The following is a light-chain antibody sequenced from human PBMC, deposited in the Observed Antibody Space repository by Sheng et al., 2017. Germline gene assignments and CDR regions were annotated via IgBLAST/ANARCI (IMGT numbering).Light chain of an antibody. V-gene: IGKV1-39*01. CDR1: QSIRTD. CDR2: GAS. CDR3: QQSFSTPFT. Sequence: DIQMTQSPSSLSASVGDRIAVSCRASQSIRTDLNWYQQKPGKAPKLLIFGASNLQGGAPFRFSGSGSGTDFTLTISSLQPEDFATYYCQQSFSTPFTFGPGTKVDIK. J-gene: IGKJ3*01.